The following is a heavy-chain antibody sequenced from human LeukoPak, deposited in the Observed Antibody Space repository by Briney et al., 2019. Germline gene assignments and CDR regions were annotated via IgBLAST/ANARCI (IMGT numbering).Heavy chain of an antibody. CDR2: ISPYNGET. Sequence: GASVKVSCKASGYSLTTYGITWVRQAPGQGLEWMGWISPYNGETNYAEKFQGRVTMTTDTSTSTAYMELRSLRSDDTAVYYCARDFYTSGSGWFDPWGQGTLVTVSS. D-gene: IGHD6-19*01. V-gene: IGHV1-18*01. CDR3: ARDFYTSGSGWFDP. CDR1: GYSLTTYG. J-gene: IGHJ5*02.